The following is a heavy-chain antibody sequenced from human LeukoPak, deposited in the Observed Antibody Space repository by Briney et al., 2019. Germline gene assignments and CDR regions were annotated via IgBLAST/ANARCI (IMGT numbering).Heavy chain of an antibody. CDR3: VRDTGSGWDFDY. Sequence: GGSLRLSCAASGFTFNAYAIHWVRQAPGKGLEWVSLVKGDGVTTDYANSVKGRFTVSRDNSKNSLYLQMSNLRTEDTALYYCVRDTGSGWDFDYWGQGTLVTVSS. J-gene: IGHJ4*02. CDR1: GFTFNAYA. CDR2: VKGDGVTT. V-gene: IGHV3-43*02. D-gene: IGHD6-19*01.